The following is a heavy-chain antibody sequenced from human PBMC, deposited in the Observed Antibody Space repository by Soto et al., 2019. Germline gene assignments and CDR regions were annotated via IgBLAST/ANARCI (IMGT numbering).Heavy chain of an antibody. CDR3: ARHISGYCSSTSCYLFDP. J-gene: IGHJ5*02. V-gene: IGHV4-39*01. CDR1: GGSISSSSYY. CDR2: IYYSGGT. Sequence: QLQLQESGPGLVKPSETLSLTCTVSGGSISSSSYYWGWIRQPPGKGLEWIGSIYYSGGTYYNPSLKSRVTISVDTSKNPSSLKLSSVTAADTAVYYCARHISGYCSSTSCYLFDPWGQGTLVTVSS. D-gene: IGHD2-2*01.